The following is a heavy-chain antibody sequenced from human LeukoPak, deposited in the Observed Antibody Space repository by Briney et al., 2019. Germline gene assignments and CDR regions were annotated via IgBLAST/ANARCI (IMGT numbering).Heavy chain of an antibody. CDR2: ISGSGAST. D-gene: IGHD3-10*02. J-gene: IGHJ6*04. V-gene: IGHV3-23*01. CDR1: GSTFSSYA. Sequence: GGSLRLSCAASGSTFSSYAMSWVRQAPGKGLEWVSAISGSGASTYYADSVKGRFTISRDNSKNTLYLQMNSLRAEDTAVYYCAELGITMIGGVWGKGTTVTISS. CDR3: AELGITMIGGV.